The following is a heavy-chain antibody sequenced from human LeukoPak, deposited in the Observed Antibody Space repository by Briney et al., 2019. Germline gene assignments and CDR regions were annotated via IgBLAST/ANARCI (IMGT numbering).Heavy chain of an antibody. CDR1: GGSISSSSYY. Sequence: KPSETLSLTCTVSGGSISSSSYYWDWIRQPPGKGLEWIGTMYYTGNTYYNPSLKSRVTTSVDTSKNQFSLRLTSVTAADTAVYYCARRNRGVGTSPDYWGQGTLVTVSS. J-gene: IGHJ4*02. V-gene: IGHV4-39*01. CDR3: ARRNRGVGTSPDY. D-gene: IGHD1-1*01. CDR2: MYYTGNT.